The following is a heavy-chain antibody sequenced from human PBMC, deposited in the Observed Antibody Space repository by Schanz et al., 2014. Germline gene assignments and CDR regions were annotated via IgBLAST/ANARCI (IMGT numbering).Heavy chain of an antibody. Sequence: VHLLESGGGLVKPGGSLRLSCAASGFTFSSYAMSWVRQAPGKGLEWVSAISGSGGSTYYADSVKGRFTISRDNSKNTLYLQMNSLRAEDTAVYYCAKGRFGELSAFDIWGQGTMVTVSS. V-gene: IGHV3-23*01. CDR1: GFTFSSYA. CDR2: ISGSGGST. J-gene: IGHJ3*02. CDR3: AKGRFGELSAFDI. D-gene: IGHD3-10*01.